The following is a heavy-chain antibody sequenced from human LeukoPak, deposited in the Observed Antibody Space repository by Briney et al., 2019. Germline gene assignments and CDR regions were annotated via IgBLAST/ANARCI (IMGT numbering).Heavy chain of an antibody. D-gene: IGHD5-12*01. V-gene: IGHV4-34*01. CDR1: GGSFSGYY. CDR2: INHSGST. J-gene: IGHJ4*02. Sequence: PSETLSLTCAVYGGSFSGYYRSWIRQPPGKGLEWIGEINHSGSTNYNPSLKSRVTISVDTSKNQFSLKLSSVTAADTAVHYCARGRWLRSSFDYWGQGTLVTVSS. CDR3: ARGRWLRSSFDY.